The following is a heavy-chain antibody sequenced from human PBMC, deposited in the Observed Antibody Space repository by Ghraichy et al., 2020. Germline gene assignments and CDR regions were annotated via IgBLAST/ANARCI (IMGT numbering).Heavy chain of an antibody. J-gene: IGHJ4*02. D-gene: IGHD4-17*01. CDR3: AREVKVAYGDYRGNFYSLDY. CDR2: IPTSGPNT. CDR1: GFALSSYA. Sequence: GGSLRLSCAASGFALSSYALGWVRQAPGKGLVWVSAIPTSGPNTYYADAVKGRFTISRDNSKNTLYLQMDSLSAEDTAIYYCAREVKVAYGDYRGNFYSLDYWGQGALVTVSS. V-gene: IGHV3-23*01.